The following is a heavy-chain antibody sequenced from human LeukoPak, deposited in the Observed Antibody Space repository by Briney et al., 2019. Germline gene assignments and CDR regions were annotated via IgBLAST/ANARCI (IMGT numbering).Heavy chain of an antibody. CDR2: IEGDGNRI. Sequence: PGGSLRLSCAASGFTLSAYWMHWVRQAPGKGLMWVSRIEGDGNRITYADSVKGRFTISRDNAKNTLYLQMNSLRAEDTAVYYCARNAVDTANAVWGQGTTVTVSS. V-gene: IGHV3-74*01. CDR1: GFTLSAYW. CDR3: ARNAVDTANAV. D-gene: IGHD5-18*01. J-gene: IGHJ6*02.